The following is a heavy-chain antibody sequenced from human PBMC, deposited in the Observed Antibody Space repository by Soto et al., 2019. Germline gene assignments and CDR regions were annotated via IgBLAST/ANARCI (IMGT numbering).Heavy chain of an antibody. D-gene: IGHD6-6*01. Sequence: GGSLRLSCAASGFTFSSYEMNWVRQAPGKGLEWVSYISSSGSTIYYADSVKGRFTISRDNAKNSLYLQMNSLRAEDTAVYYCARDRSWVEQLVTDYYYGMDVWAQGTTVIVS. V-gene: IGHV3-48*03. CDR3: ARDRSWVEQLVTDYYYGMDV. J-gene: IGHJ6*02. CDR2: ISSSGSTI. CDR1: GFTFSSYE.